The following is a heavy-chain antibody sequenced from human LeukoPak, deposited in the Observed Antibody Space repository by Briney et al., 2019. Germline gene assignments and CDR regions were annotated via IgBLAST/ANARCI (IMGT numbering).Heavy chain of an antibody. CDR3: ARGARSSGYYYARNAFDI. V-gene: IGHV4-30-2*01. CDR2: IYHSGST. CDR1: GGSISSGGYS. D-gene: IGHD3-22*01. J-gene: IGHJ3*02. Sequence: SQTLSLTCAVSGGSISSGGYSWSWLRQPPGKGLEWIGYIYHSGSTYYNPSLKSRVTISVDRSKNQFSPKLSSVTAADTAVYYCARGARSSGYYYARNAFDIWGQGTMVTVSS.